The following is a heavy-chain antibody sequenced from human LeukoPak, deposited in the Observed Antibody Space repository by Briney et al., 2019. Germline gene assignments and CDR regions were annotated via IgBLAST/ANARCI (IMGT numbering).Heavy chain of an antibody. V-gene: IGHV3-23*01. CDR2: ISGSGGST. CDR3: AKDRSRDGYNYGRSGPNYFDY. CDR1: GFTFSSYG. J-gene: IGHJ4*02. D-gene: IGHD5-24*01. Sequence: PGGSLRLSCAASGFTFSSYGMSWVRQAPGKGLEWVSAISGSGGSTYYADSVKGRFTISRDNSKNTLYLQMNSLRAEDTAVYYCAKDRSRDGYNYGRSGPNYFDYWGQGTLVTVSS.